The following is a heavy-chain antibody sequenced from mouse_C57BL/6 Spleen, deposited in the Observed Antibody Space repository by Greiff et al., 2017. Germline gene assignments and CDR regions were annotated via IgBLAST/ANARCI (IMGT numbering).Heavy chain of an antibody. CDR2: IDPSDSET. CDR3: ARETYDYLDY. CDR1: GYTFTSYW. Sequence: VQLQQPGAELVRPGSSVKLSCKASGYTFTSYWMHWVKQRPIQGLEWIGNIDPSDSETHYNQKFTDKATLTVDKSSSTAYMQLSSLTSEDSAVYYCARETYDYLDYRGQGTTLTVSS. J-gene: IGHJ2*01. V-gene: IGHV1-52*01. D-gene: IGHD2-3*01.